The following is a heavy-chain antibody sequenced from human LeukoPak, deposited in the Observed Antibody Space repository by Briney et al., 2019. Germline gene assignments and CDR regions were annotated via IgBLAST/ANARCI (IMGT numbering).Heavy chain of an antibody. D-gene: IGHD5-18*01. CDR3: AKGHTYGLGESYLDF. CDR2: ISWNSGSI. Sequence: GGSLRLSCAASGYTFDDYAMHWVRQAPGKGLEWVSAISWNSGSIGYADSVKGRFTISRDNGKNSLYLQMNSLRTEDTALYYCAKGHTYGLGESYLDFWGQGTLVSVSS. V-gene: IGHV3-9*01. CDR1: GYTFDDYA. J-gene: IGHJ4*02.